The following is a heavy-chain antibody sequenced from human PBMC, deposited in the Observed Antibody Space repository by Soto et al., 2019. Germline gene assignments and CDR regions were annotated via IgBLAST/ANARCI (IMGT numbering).Heavy chain of an antibody. CDR2: MNPSSGNT. CDR1: GYTFSSYD. Sequence: QVQLVQSGAEVKKPGASVKVSCKASGYTFSSYDINWVRQATGQGLEWMGWMNPSSGNTGYAQKFQGRVTMTRNTSISTAYMELTSLRSDDTAVYYCARGVRSLTRYYFDYWGQGILVNVSS. V-gene: IGHV1-8*01. J-gene: IGHJ4*02. D-gene: IGHD2-15*01. CDR3: ARGVRSLTRYYFDY.